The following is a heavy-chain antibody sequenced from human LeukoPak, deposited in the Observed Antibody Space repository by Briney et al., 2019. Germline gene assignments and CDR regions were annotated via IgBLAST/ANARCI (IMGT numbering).Heavy chain of an antibody. CDR3: ARDRYSGSYYRSD. Sequence: PSETLSLTCAVSGGSISSSNWWSWVRQPPGKGLEWIGEIYHSGSTNYNPSLKSRVTISVDKSKNQFSLKLSSVTAADTAVYYCARDRYSGSYYRSDWGQGTLVTVSS. D-gene: IGHD1-26*01. V-gene: IGHV4-4*02. CDR2: IYHSGST. J-gene: IGHJ4*02. CDR1: GGSISSSNW.